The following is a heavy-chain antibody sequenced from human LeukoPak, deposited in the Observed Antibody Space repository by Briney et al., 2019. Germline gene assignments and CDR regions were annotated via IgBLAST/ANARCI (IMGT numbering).Heavy chain of an antibody. Sequence: PSETLSLTCAVYGGSFSGYYWSWIRQPPGKGLEWIGEINHSGSTNYNPSLKSRVTISVDTSKNQFSLKLSSVTAADTALYYCARGGHCSGGSCLFLRRGAFDIWGQGTMVTVSS. D-gene: IGHD2-15*01. CDR3: ARGGHCSGGSCLFLRRGAFDI. CDR2: INHSGST. CDR1: GGSFSGYY. J-gene: IGHJ3*02. V-gene: IGHV4-34*01.